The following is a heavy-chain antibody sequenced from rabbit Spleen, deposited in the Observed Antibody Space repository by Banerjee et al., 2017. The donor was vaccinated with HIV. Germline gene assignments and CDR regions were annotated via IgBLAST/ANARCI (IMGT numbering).Heavy chain of an antibody. CDR3: VRGASSSGYYSL. V-gene: IGHV1S47*01. J-gene: IGHJ4*01. CDR2: IDPLFGTT. D-gene: IGHD1-1*01. CDR1: GFDFSSYG. Sequence: QEQLMESGGGLVQPGGSLKLSCKASGFDFSSYGMSWVRQAPGKGLEWIGYIDPLFGTTYYANWVNGRFTISSHNAQNPLYLQLNSLTAADTATYFCVRGASSSGYYSLWGPGTLVTV.